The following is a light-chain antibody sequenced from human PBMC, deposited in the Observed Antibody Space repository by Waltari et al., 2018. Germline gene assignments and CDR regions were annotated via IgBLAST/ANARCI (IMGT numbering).Light chain of an antibody. CDR1: ASNLGSDS. CDR2: IDN. V-gene: IGLV1-44*01. CDR3: AAWDSRLNGVV. J-gene: IGLJ2*01. Sequence: QSVLTQPPSASGTPGQRVSISCSGSASNLGSDSVTWYQPLPGAAPKLLIYIDNRRPSGVPDRFSGSKSGTSASLAISGLQSEDEADYYCAAWDSRLNGVVFGGGTRLTVL.